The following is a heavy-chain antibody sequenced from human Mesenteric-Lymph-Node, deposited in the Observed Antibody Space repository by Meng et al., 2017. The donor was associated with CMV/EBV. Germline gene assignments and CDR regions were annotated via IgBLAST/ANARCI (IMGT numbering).Heavy chain of an antibody. V-gene: IGHV3-30-3*01. D-gene: IGHD4-11*01. J-gene: IGHJ4*02. CDR2: ISYDGNNK. CDR1: GFTFSTSA. CDR3: ASGMGTVTGSRKPIDY. Sequence: GESLKISCAASGFTFSTSAIHWVRQAPGKGLEWVAVISYDGNNKYYADSVKGRFTISRDNSKNSLYLQMNRLRAEDTAVYYCASGMGTVTGSRKPIDYWGQGTLVTVSS.